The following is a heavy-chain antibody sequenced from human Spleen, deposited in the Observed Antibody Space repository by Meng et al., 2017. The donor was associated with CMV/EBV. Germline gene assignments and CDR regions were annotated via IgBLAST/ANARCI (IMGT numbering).Heavy chain of an antibody. Sequence: ITLRGSGPTLVKPPPPLTPPRTCSGFPLSTRGVAVGWIRQPPGEALEWLALIYWDDDQSCSPALKSRLTITKDTSKNQVVLTMTNMDTVDTATYFCAHFFIGATSFDYWGQGALVTVSS. CDR3: AHFFIGATSFDY. CDR2: IYWDDDQ. D-gene: IGHD5-12*01. CDR1: GFPLSTRGVA. V-gene: IGHV2-5*02. J-gene: IGHJ4*02.